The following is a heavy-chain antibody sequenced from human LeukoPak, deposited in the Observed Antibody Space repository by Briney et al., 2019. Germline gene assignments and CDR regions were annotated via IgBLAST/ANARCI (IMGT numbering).Heavy chain of an antibody. V-gene: IGHV3-30*04. CDR3: ARDGHESIAAPGGAFDI. Sequence: GGCLRLSCAASGFTFSSYAIRWGRQAPGKGLGWGAVISYDVGNKYYAESVKGGFTISRANSKKTLYLKMNSLRAEDTAVHYCARDGHESIAAPGGAFDISGEGTMVTASS. CDR2: ISYDVGNK. CDR1: GFTFSSYA. J-gene: IGHJ3*02. D-gene: IGHD6-6*01.